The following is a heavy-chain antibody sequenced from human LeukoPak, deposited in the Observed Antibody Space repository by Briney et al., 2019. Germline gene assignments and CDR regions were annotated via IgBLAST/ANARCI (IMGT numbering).Heavy chain of an antibody. J-gene: IGHJ5*02. CDR3: AKDFYAFSGSGQNWFDP. CDR2: ASYDGSIE. CDR1: GFTLSTYG. D-gene: IGHD3-10*01. Sequence: PGGSLRLSCVASGFTLSTYGMHWVRQAPGKGLEWVAIASYDGSIEHYADSVKGRFTISRDTSKNTLYLQMNSLRAEDTAVYYCAKDFYAFSGSGQNWFDPWGQGTLVNVSS. V-gene: IGHV3-30*18.